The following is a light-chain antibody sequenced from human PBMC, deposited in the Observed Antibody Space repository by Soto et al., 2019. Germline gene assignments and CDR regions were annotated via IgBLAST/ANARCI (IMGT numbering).Light chain of an antibody. V-gene: IGKV3-11*01. CDR2: DAS. CDR3: HQASNFPFT. Sequence: EIVLTQSPATLSLSPGERATLSCRASQSVSSYLGWYQQKPGQAPRLLIYDASNRATGIPARFSGSGSGTDFTLTISSLQTEDFASYFCHQASNFPFTFGPGTKVDMK. J-gene: IGKJ3*01. CDR1: QSVSSY.